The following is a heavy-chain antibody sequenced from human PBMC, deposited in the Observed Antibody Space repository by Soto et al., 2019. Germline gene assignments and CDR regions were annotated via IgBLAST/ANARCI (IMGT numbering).Heavy chain of an antibody. CDR2: IYYSGST. D-gene: IGHD4-17*01. CDR1: GGSISSGGYY. J-gene: IGHJ6*02. V-gene: IGHV4-31*03. Sequence: SETLSLTCTVSGGSISSGGYYWSWIRQHPGKGLEWIGYIYYSGSTYYNPSLKSRVTISVDTSKNQFSLKLSSVTAADTAVYYCARNLRYGDFESYGMDVWGQGTTVTVSS. CDR3: ARNLRYGDFESYGMDV.